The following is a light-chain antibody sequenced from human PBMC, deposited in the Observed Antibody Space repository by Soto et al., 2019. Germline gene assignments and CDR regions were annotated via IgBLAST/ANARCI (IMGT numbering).Light chain of an antibody. CDR3: QHYGTSAL. CDR1: QSVSDSH. J-gene: IGKJ3*01. Sequence: EIVLTQSPGTLSLSPGERATLSCRASQSVSDSHLAWYQQKPGQAPRLLIYASSRATGIPDRFSGSGSGTDFTLTISRLEPEDFAVYYCQHYGTSALFGPGTTVDIK. CDR2: AS. V-gene: IGKV3-20*01.